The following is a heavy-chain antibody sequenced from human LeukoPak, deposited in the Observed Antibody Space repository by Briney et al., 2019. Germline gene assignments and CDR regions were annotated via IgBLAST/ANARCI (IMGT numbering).Heavy chain of an antibody. D-gene: IGHD2-2*01. Sequence: GGSLRLSCAASGFSFSDYEMNWVRQAPGKGLEWVAIMDEYGSDIFYVEPVKGRFIISRANARNSLYLQMNNLRAEDTAVYYCARPRGCGSARCNNFDYWGQGTLVTVSS. V-gene: IGHV3-7*01. CDR2: MDEYGSDI. CDR3: ARPRGCGSARCNNFDY. J-gene: IGHJ4*02. CDR1: GFSFSDYE.